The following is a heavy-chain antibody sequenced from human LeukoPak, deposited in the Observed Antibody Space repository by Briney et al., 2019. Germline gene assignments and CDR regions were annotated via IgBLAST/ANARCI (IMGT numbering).Heavy chain of an antibody. CDR2: IYYSGST. Sequence: SETLSLTCTVSGGSISSYYWSWIRQPPGKGLEWIGYIYYSGSTNYNPSLKSRVTISVDTSKNQFSLKLSSVTAADTAVYYCARDKIGGNDYGDYEGGWEGGGYYYYYMDVWGKGTTVTVSS. J-gene: IGHJ6*03. V-gene: IGHV4-59*01. D-gene: IGHD4-17*01. CDR1: GGSISSYY. CDR3: ARDKIGGNDYGDYEGGWEGGGYYYYYMDV.